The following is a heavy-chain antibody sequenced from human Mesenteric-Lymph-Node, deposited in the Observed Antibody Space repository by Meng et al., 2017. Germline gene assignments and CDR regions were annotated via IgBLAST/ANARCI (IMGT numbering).Heavy chain of an antibody. CDR1: GFTFSSYE. CDR3: ARGSYYDSSGYFVY. V-gene: IGHV3-48*03. D-gene: IGHD3-22*01. J-gene: IGHJ4*02. CDR2: ISSSGSTI. Sequence: GGSLRLSCAASGFTFSSYEMNWVRQAPGKGLEWVSYISSSGSTIYYADSVKGRFTISRDNAKNSLYLQMNSLRAEDTAVYYCARGSYYDSSGYFVYWGQGTLVTVSS.